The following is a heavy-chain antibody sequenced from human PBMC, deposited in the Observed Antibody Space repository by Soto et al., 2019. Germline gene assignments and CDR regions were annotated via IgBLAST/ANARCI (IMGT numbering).Heavy chain of an antibody. CDR3: ATFQDYDEFLDS. J-gene: IGHJ4*02. V-gene: IGHV1-3*01. CDR2: INVGNGNT. CDR1: GYTFTSYN. Sequence: ASGKVSCKTRGYTFTSYNIHWVRQAPGQRLEWMGWINVGNGNTRYSQKFQGRLTLTRDTPGNTAYLELNSHISEDTAVYDCATFQDYDEFLDSWGQGTLVPVSS. D-gene: IGHD3-22*01.